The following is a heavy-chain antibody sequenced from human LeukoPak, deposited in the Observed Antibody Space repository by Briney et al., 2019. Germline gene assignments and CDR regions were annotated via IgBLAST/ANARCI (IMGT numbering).Heavy chain of an antibody. CDR3: ARDGVATVTRYYYYGMDV. CDR1: GGSISSYY. V-gene: IGHV4-4*07. D-gene: IGHD5-12*01. CDR2: IYTSGST. J-gene: IGHJ6*02. Sequence: SETLSLTCTVSGGSISSYYWSWIRQPAGKGLEWIGRIYTSGSTNYNPSLKSRVTMSVDTSKNQFSLKLSSVTAADTAVYYCARDGVATVTRYYYYGMDVWGQGTTVTVSS.